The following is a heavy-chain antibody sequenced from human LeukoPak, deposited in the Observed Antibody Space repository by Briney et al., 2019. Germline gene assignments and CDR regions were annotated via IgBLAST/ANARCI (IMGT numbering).Heavy chain of an antibody. Sequence: SETLSLTCTVPGGSISSSSYYWGWIRQPPGKGLEWIGSIYYSGSTYYNPSLKSRVTISVDTSKNQFSLKLSSVTAADTAVYYCARRFSGWPIDYWGQGTLVTVSS. D-gene: IGHD6-19*01. CDR1: GGSISSSSYY. J-gene: IGHJ4*02. CDR3: ARRFSGWPIDY. CDR2: IYYSGST. V-gene: IGHV4-39*01.